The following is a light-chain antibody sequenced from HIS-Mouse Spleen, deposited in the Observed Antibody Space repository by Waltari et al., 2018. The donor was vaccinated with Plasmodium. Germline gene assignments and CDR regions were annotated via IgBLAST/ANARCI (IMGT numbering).Light chain of an antibody. Sequence: SYELTQPPSVSVSPGQTARITCPGDALPKKYAYWYQQKSGQAPVLVIYEDSTRPSGTPERFSGSSSETIATLTISGAQVEDEADYYCYSTDSSGNHRVFGGGTKLTVL. CDR3: YSTDSSGNHRV. CDR1: ALPKKY. J-gene: IGLJ3*02. CDR2: EDS. V-gene: IGLV3-10*01.